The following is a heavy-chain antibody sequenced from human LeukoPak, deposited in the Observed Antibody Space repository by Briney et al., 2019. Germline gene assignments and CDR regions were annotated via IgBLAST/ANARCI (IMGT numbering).Heavy chain of an antibody. CDR2: ISGSGTTT. V-gene: IGHV3-23*01. CDR3: AKGYYYDSSGALEH. D-gene: IGHD3-22*01. Sequence: GGSLRLSCAASGFSFSSSAMAWVRQAPGKGLEWVSTISGSGTTTYYAGSVKGRFTISRDEYMNTLYLQMNSLRAEDTAVYYCAKGYYYDSSGALEHWGQGTLVTVSS. CDR1: GFSFSSSA. J-gene: IGHJ1*01.